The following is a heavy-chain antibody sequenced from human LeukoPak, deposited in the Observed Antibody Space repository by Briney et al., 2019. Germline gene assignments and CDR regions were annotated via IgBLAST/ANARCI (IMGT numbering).Heavy chain of an antibody. V-gene: IGHV3-30*04. CDR1: GFTFSSYA. CDR3: ARVGGTAMALTYFDY. CDR2: ISYDGSNK. J-gene: IGHJ4*02. Sequence: GGSLRLSCAASGFTFSSYAMHWVRQAPGKGLEWVAVISYDGSNKYYADSVKGRFTISRDNSKNTLYLQMNSLRAEDTAVYYCARVGGTAMALTYFDYWGQGTLVTVYS. D-gene: IGHD5-18*01.